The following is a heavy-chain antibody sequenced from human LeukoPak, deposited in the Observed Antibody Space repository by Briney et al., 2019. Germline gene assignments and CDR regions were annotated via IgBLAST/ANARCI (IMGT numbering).Heavy chain of an antibody. CDR1: GYTYTSYA. D-gene: IGHD4-17*01. Sequence: GASVKVSCKASGYTYTSYAMHWVRQAPGQRLEWMGWINAGNGNTKYSQKFQGRVTITRDTSASTAYMELSSLRSEDTAVYYCARPSNYGDWYCFDYWGQGTLVTVSS. CDR3: ARPSNYGDWYCFDY. CDR2: INAGNGNT. V-gene: IGHV1-3*01. J-gene: IGHJ4*02.